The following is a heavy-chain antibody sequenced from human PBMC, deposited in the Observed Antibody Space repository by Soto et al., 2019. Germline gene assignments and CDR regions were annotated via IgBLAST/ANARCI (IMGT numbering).Heavy chain of an antibody. CDR2: ISYTGTT. D-gene: IGHD4-17*01. CDR3: AAVGGYYGDYPNFDY. J-gene: IGHJ4*02. V-gene: IGHV4-59*01. CDR1: GRSISPFY. Sequence: TLSLTCSVSGRSISPFYWSWIRQPPGKALEWIGSISYTGTTNYSPSLKSRVTMSVDTSRNHFSLKLTSVTAADTAVYYCAAVGGYYGDYPNFDYWGRGTRVTVSS.